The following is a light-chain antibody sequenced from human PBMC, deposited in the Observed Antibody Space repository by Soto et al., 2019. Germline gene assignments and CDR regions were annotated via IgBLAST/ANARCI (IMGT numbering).Light chain of an antibody. CDR3: QQRSNWPQIT. CDR2: DAS. V-gene: IGKV3-11*01. J-gene: IGKJ4*01. CDR1: QSVSKY. Sequence: EIVLTQSPATLSLSPGERATLSCRASQSVSKYLAWDHQQPGQAPRLHIHDASNRATGIPARFSGSGSGTEFTLTISRREPEDSGVYYCQQRSNWPQITFGGGTKVESK.